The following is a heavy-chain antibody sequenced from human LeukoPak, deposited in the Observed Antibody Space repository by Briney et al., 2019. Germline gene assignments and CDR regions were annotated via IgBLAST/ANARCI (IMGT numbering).Heavy chain of an antibody. J-gene: IGHJ6*02. Sequence: GGSLRLSRSASGFPFSSYAMHWVRQAPGKGLEYVSAISDSGGSTYYADSVEGRFTISRDNSKNTLYLQMSSLRAEDTAVYFCVRGYSFGPYGMDVWGQGTTVTVSS. CDR1: GFPFSSYA. CDR3: VRGYSFGPYGMDV. CDR2: ISDSGGST. V-gene: IGHV3-64D*09. D-gene: IGHD2-15*01.